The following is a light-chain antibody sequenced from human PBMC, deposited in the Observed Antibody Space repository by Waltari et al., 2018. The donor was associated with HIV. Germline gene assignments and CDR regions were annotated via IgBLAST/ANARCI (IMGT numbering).Light chain of an antibody. CDR2: GNS. J-gene: IGLJ3*02. Sequence: QSVLTQPPSVSGAPAQRVTISCTGSSSNIGAGYDVHWYQQLPGTAPKLLIYGNSNRPSGVPDRFSGSKSGTSASLAITGLQAEDEADYYCQSYDSSLSDSVFGGGTKLTVL. CDR3: QSYDSSLSDSV. CDR1: SSNIGAGYD. V-gene: IGLV1-40*01.